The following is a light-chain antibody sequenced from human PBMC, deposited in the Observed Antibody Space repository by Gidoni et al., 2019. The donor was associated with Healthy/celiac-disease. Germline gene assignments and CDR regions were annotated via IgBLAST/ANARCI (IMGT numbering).Light chain of an antibody. J-gene: IGKJ1*01. V-gene: IGKV3-20*01. CDR2: GAS. CDR3: QQYGSSPWT. CDR1: QSVSSSY. Sequence: EIVLTQSPGTLSLSPVERATLSCRAIQSVSSSYLAWYQQKPGQAPRLLIYGASSRATGIPDRFSGSGSGTDFTLTISRLEPEDFAVYYCQQYGSSPWTFXXXTKVEIK.